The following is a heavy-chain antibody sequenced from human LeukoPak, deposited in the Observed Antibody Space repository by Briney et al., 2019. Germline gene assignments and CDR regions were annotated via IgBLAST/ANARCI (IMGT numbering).Heavy chain of an antibody. D-gene: IGHD5-12*01. J-gene: IGHJ4*02. Sequence: ASVKVSCKACGYTFTSYGISWVRQAPGQRLEWMGWISAYNGNTNYAQKLQGRVTMTTDTSTSTAYMELRSLRSEDTAVYYCATVWSGYDPHPYFDYWGQGTLVTVSS. CDR2: ISAYNGNT. V-gene: IGHV1-18*01. CDR3: ATVWSGYDPHPYFDY. CDR1: GYTFTSYG.